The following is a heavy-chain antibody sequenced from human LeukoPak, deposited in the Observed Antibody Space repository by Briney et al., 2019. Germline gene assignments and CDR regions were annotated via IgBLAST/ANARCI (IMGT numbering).Heavy chain of an antibody. D-gene: IGHD1-26*01. CDR3: AREHDSGSYPDY. CDR2: IWYDGSNK. V-gene: IGHV3-33*01. Sequence: GGSLRLSRAASGFTFSSYGMHWVRQAPGKGLEWVAVIWYDGSNKYYADSVKGRFTISRDNSKNTLYLQMNSLRAEDTAVYYCAREHDSGSYPDYWGQGTLVTVSS. J-gene: IGHJ4*02. CDR1: GFTFSSYG.